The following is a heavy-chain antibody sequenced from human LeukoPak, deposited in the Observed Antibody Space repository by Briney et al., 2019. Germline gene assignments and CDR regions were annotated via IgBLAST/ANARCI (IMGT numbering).Heavy chain of an antibody. D-gene: IGHD4-17*01. CDR2: IFYSGST. J-gene: IGHJ4*02. CDR3: ARQMNTVTADY. Sequence: PSGTLSLTCTVSGGSISSSSYFWGWIRQPPGKGLEWIGSIFYSGSTYYNASLNSRVTISIDTSKNQFSLRLSSVTAADTAVYYCARQMNTVTADYWGQGTLVTVSS. V-gene: IGHV4-39*01. CDR1: GGSISSSSYF.